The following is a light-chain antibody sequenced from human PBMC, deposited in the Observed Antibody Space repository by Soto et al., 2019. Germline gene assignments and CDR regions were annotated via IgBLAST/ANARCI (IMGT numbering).Light chain of an antibody. CDR2: DAS. J-gene: IGKJ4*01. Sequence: EIVLTQSPATLSLSPGESATLSCRASQSVRSYLAWYQQKVGQAPRLLIYDASNRAPGIPARFSGSGSGTDFSLTISSLEAEDFAIYYCQQRSDWPSAFGGGTRVEIK. CDR1: QSVRSY. V-gene: IGKV3-11*01. CDR3: QQRSDWPSA.